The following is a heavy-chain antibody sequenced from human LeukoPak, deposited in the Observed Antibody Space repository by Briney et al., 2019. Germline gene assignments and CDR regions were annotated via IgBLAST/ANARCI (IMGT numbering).Heavy chain of an antibody. CDR1: GYTFTGYY. V-gene: IGHV1-2*02. CDR3: ARVDDILTGHYNFDY. Sequence: ASVKVSYKASGYTFTGYYMHWVRQAPGQGLEWMGWINPNSGGTNYAQKFQGRVTMTRDTSISTAYMELSRLRSDDTAVYYCARVDDILTGHYNFDYWGQGTLVTVSS. J-gene: IGHJ4*02. D-gene: IGHD3-9*01. CDR2: INPNSGGT.